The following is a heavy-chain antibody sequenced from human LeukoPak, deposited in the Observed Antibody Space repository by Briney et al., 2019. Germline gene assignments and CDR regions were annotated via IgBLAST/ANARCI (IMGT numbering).Heavy chain of an antibody. CDR2: IRYDGSNK. D-gene: IGHD1-26*01. V-gene: IGHV3-30*02. CDR3: AKGQYSALGDLRY. Sequence: PGGSLRLSCAASGFTFSSYGMHWVRQAPGKGLEWVAFIRYDGSNKYYADSVKGRFTISRDNSKNTLYLQMNSLRAEDTAVYYCAKGQYSALGDLRYWGQGTLVTVSS. J-gene: IGHJ4*02. CDR1: GFTFSSYG.